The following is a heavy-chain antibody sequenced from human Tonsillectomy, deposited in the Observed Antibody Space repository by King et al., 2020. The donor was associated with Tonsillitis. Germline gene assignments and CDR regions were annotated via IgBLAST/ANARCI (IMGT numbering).Heavy chain of an antibody. J-gene: IGHJ4*02. Sequence: HEQLVQSGAEVKKPGDSVKVSCKASGYTFTDYYMHWVRQAPGQGLEWMGWINLNSGGTNYPQTFQGRVTMTRDTSISTAYMELSGLKSDDAAVYYCARDLLVAVPVYFFEYWGQGTLVTVSS. D-gene: IGHD6-19*01. CDR3: ARDLLVAVPVYFFEY. CDR1: GYTFTDYY. V-gene: IGHV1-2*02. CDR2: INLNSGGT.